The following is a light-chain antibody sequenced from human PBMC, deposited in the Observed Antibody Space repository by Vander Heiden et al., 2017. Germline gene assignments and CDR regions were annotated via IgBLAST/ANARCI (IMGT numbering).Light chain of an antibody. Sequence: EIQLNQSSSSLSASIGDRVSISCRTSQTIRDYVNWFQQKSAKAPKLLIYAATRLQSGVPSRFSGNGSGTDFTLTISSLQPEDIAVYYCQQSYSTPLTFGGGTRVEI. J-gene: IGKJ4*01. CDR3: QQSYSTPLT. CDR2: AAT. CDR1: QTIRDY. V-gene: IGKV1-39*01.